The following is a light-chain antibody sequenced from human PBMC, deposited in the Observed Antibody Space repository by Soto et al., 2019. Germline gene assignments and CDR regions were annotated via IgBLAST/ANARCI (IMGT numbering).Light chain of an antibody. CDR3: LQDYNYPWT. Sequence: AIQMTQSPSSLSASVGDRVTITCRASQGIRNDLGWFQQKPGKAPKLLIYAASSLQSGVPSRFSGSGSGTDFTLPISSLQPEDFATYYCLQDYNYPWTFGQGTTVEIK. V-gene: IGKV1-6*01. J-gene: IGKJ1*01. CDR2: AAS. CDR1: QGIRND.